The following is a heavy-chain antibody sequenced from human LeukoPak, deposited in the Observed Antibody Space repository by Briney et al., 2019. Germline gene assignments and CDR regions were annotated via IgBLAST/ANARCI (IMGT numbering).Heavy chain of an antibody. CDR3: ATPNSSSWSYYYYGMDV. J-gene: IGHJ6*02. Sequence: GASVKVSCKASGGTFSSYAISWVRQAPGQGLEWMGRIIPILGIANYAQKFQGRVTITADKSTSTAYMELSGLRPEDTAVYYCATPNSSSWSYYYYGMDVWGQGTTVTVSS. CDR2: IIPILGIA. CDR1: GGTFSSYA. V-gene: IGHV1-69*04. D-gene: IGHD6-13*01.